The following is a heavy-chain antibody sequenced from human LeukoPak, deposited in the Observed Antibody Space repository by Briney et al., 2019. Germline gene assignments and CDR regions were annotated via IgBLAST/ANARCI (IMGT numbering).Heavy chain of an antibody. CDR1: GFTFSYYA. D-gene: IGHD1-26*01. J-gene: IGHJ3*02. V-gene: IGHV3-30*02. Sequence: GGSLRLSCAASGFTFSYYAMYWVRQAPGKGLEWVAFIRYDGSNKYYADSVKGRFTISRDNAKNSLYLQMNSLRADDTAVYHCARQETSSYNGAFDIWGQGTMVTVSS. CDR3: ARQETSSYNGAFDI. CDR2: IRYDGSNK.